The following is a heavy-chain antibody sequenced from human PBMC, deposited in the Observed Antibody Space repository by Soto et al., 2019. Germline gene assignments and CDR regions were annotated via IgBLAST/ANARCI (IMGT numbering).Heavy chain of an antibody. CDR2: IYPGDSET. Sequence: LGESLKISCKGSGYSFITYWIAWVRQLPGKGLEYMGIIYPGDSETRYSPSFHGKVTISADRSIGTAYLQWSSLEASDSAFYFCARSPRSSPYFDYWGQGALVTVSS. V-gene: IGHV5-51*01. J-gene: IGHJ4*02. CDR1: GYSFITYW. D-gene: IGHD6-13*01. CDR3: ARSPRSSPYFDY.